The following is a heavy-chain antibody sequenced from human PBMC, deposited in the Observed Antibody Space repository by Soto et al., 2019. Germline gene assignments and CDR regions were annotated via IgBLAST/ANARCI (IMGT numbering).Heavy chain of an antibody. CDR3: ARDSRVQT. CDR1: GXSVTNYE. V-gene: IGHV4-59*02. J-gene: IGHJ5*02. Sequence: XTLSLPCTVSGXSVTNYEWSWIRQPPGKGLELVGNIYYTGSTNYNPSLKSRVTIYIDTSKNQFSLRMSSVTAADTAVYYCARDSRVQTWGQGTLGTVSS. CDR2: IYYTGST.